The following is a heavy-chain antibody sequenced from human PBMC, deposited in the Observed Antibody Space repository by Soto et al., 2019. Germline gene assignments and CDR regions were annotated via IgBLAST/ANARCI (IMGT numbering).Heavy chain of an antibody. V-gene: IGHV4-30-4*01. D-gene: IGHD5-12*01. CDR1: GASVAGGSYY. Sequence: QVQLRESGPGLVKPSQTLSLTCSVSGASVAGGSYYWSWVRQPPGKGLEWIGYIPSRGRPFYNQSLTSRGTISADTSKNQLSLQLTSVTAADTAVYDCARDTYSGYDFGLWGQGTLVTVSS. J-gene: IGHJ5*02. CDR3: ARDTYSGYDFGL. CDR2: IPSRGRP.